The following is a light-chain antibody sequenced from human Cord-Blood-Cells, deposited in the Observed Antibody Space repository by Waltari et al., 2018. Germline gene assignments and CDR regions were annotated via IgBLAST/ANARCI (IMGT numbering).Light chain of an antibody. V-gene: IGLV2-14*03. Sequence: QSALTQPASVSGSLGQSITISCTGTSSDVGGYNSVSWYQQHPGKAPKLMIYDVSNRPSGVSNRFSGSKSGNTASLTISGLQAEDEADYYCSSYTSSSWVFGGGTKLTVL. CDR3: SSYTSSSWV. CDR2: DVS. J-gene: IGLJ3*02. CDR1: SSDVGGYNS.